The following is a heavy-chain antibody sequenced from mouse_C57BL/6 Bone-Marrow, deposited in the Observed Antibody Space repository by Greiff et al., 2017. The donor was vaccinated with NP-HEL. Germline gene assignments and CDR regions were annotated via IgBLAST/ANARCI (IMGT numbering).Heavy chain of an antibody. D-gene: IGHD2-5*01. CDR1: GYTFTSYG. J-gene: IGHJ4*01. Sequence: QVQLQQSGAELARPGASVKLSCKASGYTFTSYGISWVKQRTGQGLEWIGEIYPRSGNTYYNEKFKGKATLTADKSSSTAYMELRSLTSEDSAVYFCASPPYYSNYLYYAMDYWGQGTSVTVSS. CDR2: IYPRSGNT. V-gene: IGHV1-81*01. CDR3: ASPPYYSNYLYYAMDY.